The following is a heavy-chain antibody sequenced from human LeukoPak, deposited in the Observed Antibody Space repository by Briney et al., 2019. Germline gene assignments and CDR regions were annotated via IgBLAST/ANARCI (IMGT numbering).Heavy chain of an antibody. J-gene: IGHJ4*02. CDR1: GFTFSIYT. CDR3: ARARIVAACTGPFDY. V-gene: IGHV3-21*01. Sequence: GESLRLSCAASGFTFSIYTMSWVRQAPGKGLEWISSIIGTTGDTYYADSVKGRFTISRDNAENSLYLQMNSLRAEDTAVYYCARARIVAACTGPFDYWGQGTLVTASS. CDR2: IIGTTGDT. D-gene: IGHD6-13*01.